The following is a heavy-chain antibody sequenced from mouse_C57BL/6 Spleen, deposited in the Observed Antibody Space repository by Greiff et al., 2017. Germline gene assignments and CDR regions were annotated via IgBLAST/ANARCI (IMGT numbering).Heavy chain of an antibody. V-gene: IGHV14-3*01. CDR1: GFNIKNTY. D-gene: IGHD1-1*01. Sequence: VQLQQSVAELVRPGASVKLSCTASGFNIKNTYMHWVKQRPEQGLEWIGRIDPANGNTTYSPKFSGKATITADTSSNRAYLQLSSLTSEDTAIYYCARRRYGSSYWYFDVWGTGTTVTVSS. J-gene: IGHJ1*03. CDR2: IDPANGNT. CDR3: ARRRYGSSYWYFDV.